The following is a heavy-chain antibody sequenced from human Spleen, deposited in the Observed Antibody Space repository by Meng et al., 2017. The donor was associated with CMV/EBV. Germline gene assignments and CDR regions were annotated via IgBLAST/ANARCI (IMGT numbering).Heavy chain of an antibody. Sequence: SETLSLTCSVSGGSVSSGNYYWSWIRQPPGKGLEWIGYIYYSGSTKYNPSLQRRVTISEDTSKNEFSLRLSSVTAADTAVYYRARGRSVVVVPSTMRVHWFDPWGQGVLVTVSS. CDR3: ARGRSVVVVPSTMRVHWFDP. V-gene: IGHV4-61*01. D-gene: IGHD2-2*01. CDR1: GGSVSSGNYY. J-gene: IGHJ5*02. CDR2: IYYSGST.